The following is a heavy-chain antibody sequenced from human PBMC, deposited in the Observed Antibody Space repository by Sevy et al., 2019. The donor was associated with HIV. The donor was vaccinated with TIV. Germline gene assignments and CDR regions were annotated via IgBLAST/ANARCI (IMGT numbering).Heavy chain of an antibody. CDR1: GFSFSTYM. D-gene: IGHD3-10*01. J-gene: IGHJ3*01. V-gene: IGHV3-21*01. Sequence: GGSLRLSCTASGFSFSTYMMNWDRQAPGKGLEWVASISYSSNYIYYADSLKGRFTISRDNAKNSLFLQMNSLRAEDTAVYYCARPYGSGSWEAFDVWGQGTMVTVSS. CDR2: ISYSSNYI. CDR3: ARPYGSGSWEAFDV.